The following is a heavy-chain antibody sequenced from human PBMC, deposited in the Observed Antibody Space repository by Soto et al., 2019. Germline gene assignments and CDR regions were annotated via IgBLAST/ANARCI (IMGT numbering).Heavy chain of an antibody. V-gene: IGHV3-21*01. D-gene: IGHD3-10*01. CDR1: GFTFSSYS. J-gene: IGHJ5*02. CDR3: ARDGEGELLWFGELFQGNWFDP. Sequence: GGSLRLSCAASGFTFSSYSMNWVRQAPGKGLEWVSSISSSSSYIYYADSVKGRFTISRDNAKNSLYLQMNSLRAEDTAVYYCARDGEGELLWFGELFQGNWFDPWGQGT. CDR2: ISSSSSYI.